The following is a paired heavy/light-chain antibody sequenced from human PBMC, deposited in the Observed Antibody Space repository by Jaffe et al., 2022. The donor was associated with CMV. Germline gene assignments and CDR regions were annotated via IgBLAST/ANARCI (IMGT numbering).Light chain of an antibody. J-gene: IGLJ2*01. V-gene: IGLV3-1*01. CDR1: KLGEKH. Sequence: SYELTQPPSVSVSPGQTASITCSGDKLGEKHVCWYQQKAGQSPVQVIYQDNKRPSGIPERFSGSNSGNTATLTISGTQAMDEADYYCQAWDISTVVFGGGTKLIVL. CDR2: QDN. CDR3: QAWDISTVV.
Heavy chain of an antibody. J-gene: IGHJ4*02. CDR3: AKGDWNAAAGIDS. CDR1: GFTLSSYG. CDR2: ISYDGITK. D-gene: IGHD1-1*01. Sequence: QVQVVESGGGAVQPGRSLRLSCAASGFTLSSYGMHWVRQAPGKGLEWVAVISYDGITKYYADYVKGRFSISRDTSKNTLYLQMNSLRAEDTAVYYCAKGDWNAAAGIDSWGQGTLVTVSS. V-gene: IGHV3-30*18.